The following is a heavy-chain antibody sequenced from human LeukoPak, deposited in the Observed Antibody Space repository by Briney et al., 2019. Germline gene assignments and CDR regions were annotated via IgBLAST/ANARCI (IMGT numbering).Heavy chain of an antibody. CDR3: ARGIRAANWFDP. CDR1: GFTFSSYW. D-gene: IGHD2-15*01. V-gene: IGHV3-48*04. Sequence: PGGSLRLSCAASGFTFSSYWMNWVRQAPGKGLEWVSYISSSGSTIYYADSVKGRFTISRDNAKNSLYLQMNSLRAEDTAVYYCARGIRAANWFDPWGQGTLVTVSS. J-gene: IGHJ5*02. CDR2: ISSSGSTI.